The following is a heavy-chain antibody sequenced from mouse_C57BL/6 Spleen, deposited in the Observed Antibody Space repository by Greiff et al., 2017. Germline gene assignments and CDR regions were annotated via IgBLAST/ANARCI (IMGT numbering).Heavy chain of an antibody. CDR2: IDPSDSET. D-gene: IGHD2-5*01. Sequence: QVQLQQPGAELVRPGSSVKLSCKASGYTFTSYWMHWVKQRPIQGLEWIGNIDPSDSETHYNQKFKDKATLTVDKSSSTAYMQLSSLTSEDSAVYYCAKKGTTKVTALDYWGQGTTLTVSS. CDR3: AKKGTTKVTALDY. V-gene: IGHV1-52*01. CDR1: GYTFTSYW. J-gene: IGHJ2*01.